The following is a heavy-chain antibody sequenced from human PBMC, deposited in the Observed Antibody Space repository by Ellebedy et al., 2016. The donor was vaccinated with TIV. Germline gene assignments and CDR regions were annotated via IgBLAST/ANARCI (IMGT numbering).Heavy chain of an antibody. D-gene: IGHD2-2*01. CDR3: ARFRSGIVVVPAHYGMDV. CDR1: GGSINIKNYY. J-gene: IGHJ6*02. Sequence: SETLSLXXSVSGGSINIKNYYWGWIRQPPGQGLEWIGAISNTGTTHYNESLKSRVTISVDTSKNQFSLRLSSVTAADTAVYYCARFRSGIVVVPAHYGMDVWGQGTTVTVSS. CDR2: ISNTGTT. V-gene: IGHV4-39*01.